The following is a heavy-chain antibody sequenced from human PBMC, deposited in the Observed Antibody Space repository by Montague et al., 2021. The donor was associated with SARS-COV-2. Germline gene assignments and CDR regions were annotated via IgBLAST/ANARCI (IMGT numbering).Heavy chain of an antibody. D-gene: IGHD3-22*01. CDR1: GGSITGSSYY. CDR3: ARPGRDRSAWNPWDWFDP. J-gene: IGHJ5*02. CDR2: IFYSGST. Sequence: SGTLSLTCTVSGGSITGSSYYWAWVRRSPGKGLEWLGSIFYSGSTYDNPPLKSRVTMSLDTSKNQFSLNLTSVTAADTAVYYCARPGRDRSAWNPWDWFDPWGQGIPVTVSS. V-gene: IGHV4-39*07.